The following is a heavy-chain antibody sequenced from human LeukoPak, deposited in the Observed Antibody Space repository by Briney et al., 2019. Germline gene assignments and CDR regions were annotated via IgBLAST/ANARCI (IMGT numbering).Heavy chain of an antibody. J-gene: IGHJ6*02. D-gene: IGHD2-2*01. V-gene: IGHV3-9*01. CDR3: AKDRGRYCSSTSCYLEGYGMDV. CDR2: ISWNSGSI. CDR1: GFTFDDYA. Sequence: RSGGSLRLSCAASGFTFDDYAMHWVRQAPGKGLEWVSGISWNSGSIDYADSVKGRFTISRDNSKNTLYLQMNSLRAEDTAVYYCAKDRGRYCSSTSCYLEGYGMDVWGQGTTVTVSS.